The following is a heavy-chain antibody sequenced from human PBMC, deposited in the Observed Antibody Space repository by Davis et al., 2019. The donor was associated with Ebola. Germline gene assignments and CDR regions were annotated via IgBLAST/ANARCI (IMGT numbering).Heavy chain of an antibody. CDR3: AKVDCGSAGCKLIHY. J-gene: IGHJ4*02. CDR1: GFTFNSYA. Sequence: GESLKISCATSGFTFNSYAMSWVRQAPVRGLEWVSSITDSGDNTFSADSVKGRFTISRDNSKNTLYLQMNSLRAEETAVYYCAKVDCGSAGCKLIHYWGQGALVTVSS. CDR2: ITDSGDNT. D-gene: IGHD2-2*01. V-gene: IGHV3-23*01.